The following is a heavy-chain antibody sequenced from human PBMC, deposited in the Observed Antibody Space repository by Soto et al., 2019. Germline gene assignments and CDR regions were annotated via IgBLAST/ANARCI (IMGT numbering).Heavy chain of an antibody. Sequence: GESLKISCKGSGYSFTSYWIGWVRQMPGKGLEWMGIIYPGDSDTRYSPSFQGQVTISADKSISTAYLQWSSLKASDTAMYYCARVLRASIVVVEEIYYYYGMDVWGQGTTVTVSS. CDR2: IYPGDSDT. V-gene: IGHV5-51*01. D-gene: IGHD2-15*01. CDR1: GYSFTSYW. J-gene: IGHJ6*02. CDR3: ARVLRASIVVVEEIYYYYGMDV.